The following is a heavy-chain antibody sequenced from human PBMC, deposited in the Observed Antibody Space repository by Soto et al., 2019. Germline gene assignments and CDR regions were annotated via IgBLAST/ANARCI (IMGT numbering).Heavy chain of an antibody. J-gene: IGHJ6*02. CDR3: ARQSQDYYYYYGMDV. Sequence: PGESLEISCEGSGYSVTSYWIVRMRQMPGKGLEWMGIIYPGDSDTRYSPSFQGQVTISADKSISTAYLQWSSLEASDTAMYYCARQSQDYYYYYGMDVWGQGTTVTVSS. CDR2: IYPGDSDT. CDR1: GYSVTSYW. V-gene: IGHV5-51*01.